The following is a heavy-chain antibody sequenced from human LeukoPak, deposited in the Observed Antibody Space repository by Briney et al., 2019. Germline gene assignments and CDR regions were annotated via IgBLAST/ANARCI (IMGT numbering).Heavy chain of an antibody. J-gene: IGHJ3*02. Sequence: GGSLRLSCSVSGLSFSRYPIHRVRQAPGKGLEYVSAISSNGGSTYYADSVKGRFTISRDNSKNTLYLQMGSLRGEDTAVYYCVKDQAGTTGNAFDIWGQGTMVTVSS. CDR2: ISSNGGST. D-gene: IGHD1-1*01. CDR3: VKDQAGTTGNAFDI. CDR1: GLSFSRYP. V-gene: IGHV3-64D*06.